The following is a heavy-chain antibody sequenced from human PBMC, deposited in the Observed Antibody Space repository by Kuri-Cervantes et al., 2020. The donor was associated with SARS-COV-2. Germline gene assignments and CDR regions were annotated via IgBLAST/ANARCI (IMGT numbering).Heavy chain of an antibody. CDR3: TRPTIFGVNWGWFDP. CDR2: ISWNSGSI. D-gene: IGHD3-3*01. CDR1: GFTFDDYA. V-gene: IGHV3-9*01. Sequence: GGSLRLSCSASGFTFDDYAMHWVRQAPGKGLEWVSGISWNSGSIGYADSVKGRFTISRDNAKNSLYLQMNSLRAEDTAVYYCTRPTIFGVNWGWFDPWGQGTLVTVSS. J-gene: IGHJ5*02.